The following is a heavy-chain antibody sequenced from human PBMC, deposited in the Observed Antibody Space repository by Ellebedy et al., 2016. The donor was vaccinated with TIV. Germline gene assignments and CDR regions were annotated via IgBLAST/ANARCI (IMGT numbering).Heavy chain of an antibody. J-gene: IGHJ5*02. D-gene: IGHD3-10*01. CDR2: IFYDGTT. V-gene: IGHV4-39*01. CDR1: GGPISSNSY. CDR3: ARHDWFGELVNNWFNP. Sequence: GSLRLXXTVSGGPISSNSYWGWIRQPPGKGLEWIGTIFYDGTTFYNSSLKSRVSISGDTSKKQFSLKVTSVTAADTAVYYCARHDWFGELVNNWFNPWGQGTLVTVSS.